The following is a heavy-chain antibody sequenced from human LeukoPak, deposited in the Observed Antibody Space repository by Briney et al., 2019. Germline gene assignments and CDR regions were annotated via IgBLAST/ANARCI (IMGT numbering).Heavy chain of an antibody. V-gene: IGHV1-24*01. J-gene: IGHJ6*03. CDR2: FDPEDGET. D-gene: IGHD2-2*01. Sequence: ASVKVSCKVSGYTLTELSMHWVRQAPGKGLEWMGGFDPEDGETIYAQKFQGRVTMTEDTSTDTAYMELSSLRSEDTAVYYCATDSVCSSTSCPYMDVWGKGTTVTVSS. CDR1: GYTLTELS. CDR3: ATDSVCSSTSCPYMDV.